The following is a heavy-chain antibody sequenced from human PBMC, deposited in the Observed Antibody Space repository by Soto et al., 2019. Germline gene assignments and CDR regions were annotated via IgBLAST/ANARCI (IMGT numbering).Heavy chain of an antibody. CDR1: GGSFSGYD. CDR2: INHSGST. V-gene: IGHV4-34*01. D-gene: IGHD3-10*01. CDR3: ASPRNTMVRGVIRYMDV. J-gene: IGHJ6*03. Sequence: SETLSLTCAVYGGSFSGYDWSWIRQHPGKGLEWIGEINHSGSTNYNPSLKSRVTISVDTSKNQFSLKLSSVTAADTAVYYCASPRNTMVRGVIRYMDVWAKGTTVTVSS.